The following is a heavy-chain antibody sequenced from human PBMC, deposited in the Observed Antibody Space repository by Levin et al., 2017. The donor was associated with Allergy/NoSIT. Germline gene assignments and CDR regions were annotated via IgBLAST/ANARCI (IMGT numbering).Heavy chain of an antibody. D-gene: IGHD3-10*01. Sequence: GGSLRLSCAASGFTVSCNYMSWVRQAPGKGLEWVSLIYRGGTTYYADSVKGRFTISRDNSNNTLYLQMNSLRAEDTAVYYCARRYYGLGTYYMDVWGKGTTVTVAS. J-gene: IGHJ6*03. CDR2: IYRGGTT. V-gene: IGHV3-66*01. CDR1: GFTVSCNY. CDR3: ARRYYGLGTYYMDV.